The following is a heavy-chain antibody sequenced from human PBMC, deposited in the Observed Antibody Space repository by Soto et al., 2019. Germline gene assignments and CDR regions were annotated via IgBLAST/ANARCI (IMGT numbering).Heavy chain of an antibody. V-gene: IGHV1-8*01. CDR3: ASGYNYGTDPFDY. CDR2: MNPNSGDS. CDR1: GYTLTNYD. Sequence: GASVKVSRKASGYTLTNYDYNWVRQATGQGLEWMGWMNPNSGDSGYAQKFQGSVTMTRDTSIRTVYMEPTSPTYEDMAVYYFASGYNYGTDPFDYRGQGTLVTVSS. D-gene: IGHD5-18*01. J-gene: IGHJ4*02.